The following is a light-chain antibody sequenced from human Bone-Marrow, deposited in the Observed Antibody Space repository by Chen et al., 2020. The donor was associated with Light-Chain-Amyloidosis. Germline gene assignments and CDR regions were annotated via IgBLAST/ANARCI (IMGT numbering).Light chain of an antibody. V-gene: IGLV3-1*01. CDR2: QTT. CDR1: KLSSKY. Sequence: SYELTQSTSVSVSPGQTASITCSGDKLSSKYVFWYQQKPGQAPVMVIYQTTKRPSGIPERFSGCYSGNAATLTSGGTQEMDEGDYYCQVWDSSIVVFGGGTKLTVL. J-gene: IGLJ3*02. CDR3: QVWDSSIVV.